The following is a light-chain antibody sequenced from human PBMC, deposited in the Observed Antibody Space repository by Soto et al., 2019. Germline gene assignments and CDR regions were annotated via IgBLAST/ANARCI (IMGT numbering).Light chain of an antibody. Sequence: EIVLTQSPATLSLSPGERATLSCRASQSVSSCLAWYQQKPGQAPRLLIYDASNRATGIPARFSGSGSGTDFTLTISSLEPEDFAVYYCQKSSNWPLTFGGGTKVDIK. CDR1: QSVSSC. CDR3: QKSSNWPLT. J-gene: IGKJ4*01. V-gene: IGKV3-11*01. CDR2: DAS.